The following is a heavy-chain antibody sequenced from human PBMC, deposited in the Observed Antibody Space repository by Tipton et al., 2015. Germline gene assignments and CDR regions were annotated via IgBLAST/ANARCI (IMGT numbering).Heavy chain of an antibody. V-gene: IGHV4-59*01. CDR1: GDSIHKYY. CDR2: IQYSGGT. D-gene: IGHD4-23*01. J-gene: IGHJ4*02. CDR3: ARARGRHGGLFDS. Sequence: TLSLTCTVSGDSIHKYYLTWIRQPPGKELQWIGYIQYSGGTNYNPSLESRVSMSVDTSKTQFSLEMRSVTATDTAVYYCARARGRHGGLFDSWGQGTLVTVSS.